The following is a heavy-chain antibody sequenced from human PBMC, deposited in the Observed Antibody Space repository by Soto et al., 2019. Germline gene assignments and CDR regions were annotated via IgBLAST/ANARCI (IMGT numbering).Heavy chain of an antibody. CDR3: AREGGA. D-gene: IGHD3-16*01. CDR2: ISPSDGTT. J-gene: IGHJ5*02. CDR1: GYIFTDSY. V-gene: IGHV1-46*01. Sequence: QVQLVQSGAEVKKPGASVKVSCKASGYIFTDSYVYWVRQAPGQGLEWMGKISPSDGTTNYAQKFHGRVSMTRDTSTSTVHMELRSLRSEDTAVYYCAREGGAWGQGTLVTVSS.